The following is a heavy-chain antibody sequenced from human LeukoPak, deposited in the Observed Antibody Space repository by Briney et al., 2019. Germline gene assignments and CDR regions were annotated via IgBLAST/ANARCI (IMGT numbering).Heavy chain of an antibody. V-gene: IGHV1-3*01. CDR2: ISGGSDDT. J-gene: IGHJ4*02. CDR3: ARIGWELPHTDYYFDY. D-gene: IGHD1-26*01. Sequence: ASVKVSCKASGYIFTNYAMHWVRQAPGQRLEWMGRISGGSDDTKYSQKFQDRVTITRDTSASTAYMELNSLRSEDTAVYYCARIGWELPHTDYYFDYWGQGTLVTVSS. CDR1: GYIFTNYA.